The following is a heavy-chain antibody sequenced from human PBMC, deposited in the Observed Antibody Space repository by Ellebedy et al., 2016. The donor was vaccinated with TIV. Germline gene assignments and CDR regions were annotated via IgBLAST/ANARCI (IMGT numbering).Heavy chain of an antibody. V-gene: IGHV3-33*08. D-gene: IGHD5-24*01. CDR1: GSTFSSYA. Sequence: GESLKISXAASGSTFSSYAMHWVRQAPGKGLEWVAVIWLDGGGKFYADSVRGRFTISRDNSMNTLYLQMNSLRAEDTAVYYCAREGSGRLQPNYNWFDPWGQGTLVTVSS. CDR2: IWLDGGGK. J-gene: IGHJ5*02. CDR3: AREGSGRLQPNYNWFDP.